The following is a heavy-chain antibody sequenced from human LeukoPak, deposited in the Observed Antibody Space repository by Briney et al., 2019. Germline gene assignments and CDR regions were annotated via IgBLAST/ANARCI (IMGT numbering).Heavy chain of an antibody. Sequence: SETLSLTCTVSGGSISSGSYYWSWIRQPAGKGLEWIGRIYTSGSTNYNPSLKSRVTISVDTSKNQFSLKLSSVTAADTAVYYCANSLSNYTHQDLMDVWGKGTTVTVSS. J-gene: IGHJ6*04. D-gene: IGHD4-11*01. CDR3: ANSLSNYTHQDLMDV. CDR1: GGSISSGSYY. V-gene: IGHV4-61*02. CDR2: IYTSGST.